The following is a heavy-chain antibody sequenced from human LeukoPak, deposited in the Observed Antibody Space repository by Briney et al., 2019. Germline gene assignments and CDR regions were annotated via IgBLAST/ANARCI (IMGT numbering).Heavy chain of an antibody. D-gene: IGHD4-17*01. J-gene: IGHJ5*02. V-gene: IGHV4-59*01. CDR3: ARGFHGFPNWFDP. Sequence: SETLSLTCTVSGGSISSYYWSWIRQPPGKGLEWIGYIYYSGSTNYNPSLKSRVTISVDTSKNQFSLKLSSVTAADTAVYYCARGFHGFPNWFDPWAREPWSPSPQ. CDR2: IYYSGST. CDR1: GGSISSYY.